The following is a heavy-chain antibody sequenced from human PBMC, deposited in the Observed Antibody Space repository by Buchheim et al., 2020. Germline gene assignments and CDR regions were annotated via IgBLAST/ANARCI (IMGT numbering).Heavy chain of an antibody. CDR2: ISYDGSNK. V-gene: IGHV3-30*18. CDR1: GFTFSNAW. D-gene: IGHD3-22*01. Sequence: VQLVESGGGLVKPGGSLRLSCAASGFTFSNAWMSWVRQAPGKGLEWVAVISYDGSNKYYADSVKGRFTISRDNSKNTLYLQMNSLRAEDTAVYYCAKDGYFPYDSSGYLDYWGQGTL. J-gene: IGHJ4*02. CDR3: AKDGYFPYDSSGYLDY.